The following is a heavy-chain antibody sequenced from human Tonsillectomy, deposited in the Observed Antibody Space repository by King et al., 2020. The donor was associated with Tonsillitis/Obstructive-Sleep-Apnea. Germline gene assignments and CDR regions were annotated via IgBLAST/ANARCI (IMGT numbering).Heavy chain of an antibody. D-gene: IGHD3-16*02. J-gene: IGHJ3*02. V-gene: IGHV4-4*02. Sequence: VQLQESGPGLVTPSGTLSLTCAVSVISISSTNWWTWVRQPPGKGLEWIGEIFHSGGTTSNPSLMSRVTMSVDKSKNQFSLRLTSVTAADTAVYYCARAAPGRYSFDIWGQGTVVTVSS. CDR1: VISISSTNW. CDR2: IFHSGGT. CDR3: ARAAPGRYSFDI.